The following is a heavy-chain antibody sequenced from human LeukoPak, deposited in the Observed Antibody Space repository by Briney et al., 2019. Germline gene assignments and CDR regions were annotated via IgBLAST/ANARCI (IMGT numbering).Heavy chain of an antibody. CDR1: GYIFISYY. J-gene: IGHJ6*03. Sequence: ASVKVSCKASGYIFISYYMHWVRQAPGQGLEWMGIINPSGGSTSYAQKFQGRVTMTRDTSTSTVFMELSSLRSEDTAVFYCARDRGYCSSTSSGGSHCYYYYYMDVWGKGTTVTVSS. V-gene: IGHV1-46*01. CDR3: ARDRGYCSSTSSGGSHCYYYYYMDV. D-gene: IGHD2-2*01. CDR2: INPSGGST.